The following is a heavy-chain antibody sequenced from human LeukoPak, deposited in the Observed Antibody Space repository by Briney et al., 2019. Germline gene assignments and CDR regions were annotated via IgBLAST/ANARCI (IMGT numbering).Heavy chain of an antibody. CDR3: TRGDYGDYAGEEYFDY. CDR1: GGSTSSGSYY. V-gene: IGHV4-61*02. Sequence: SQTLSLTCTVSGGSTSSGSYYWSWIRQPAGKGLEWIGRIYNSGSTNYNPSLKSRVTISVDTSKNQFSLKLSSVTAADTAMYYCTRGDYGDYAGEEYFDYWGQGTLVTVSS. D-gene: IGHD4-17*01. CDR2: IYNSGST. J-gene: IGHJ4*02.